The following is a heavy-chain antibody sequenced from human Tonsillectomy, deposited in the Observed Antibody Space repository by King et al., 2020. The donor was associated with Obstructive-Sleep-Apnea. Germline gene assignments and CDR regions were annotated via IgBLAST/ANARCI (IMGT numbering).Heavy chain of an antibody. D-gene: IGHD5-18*01. CDR3: AKDKYSYGPDYCYGLDV. V-gene: IGHV3-43*01. CDR1: GFSFDDYS. J-gene: IGHJ6*02. Sequence: VQLVESGGVVVQPGGSLRLSCAASGFSFDDYSMHWVRQAPGKGLEGVSVISWDGGSTYYAASVKGRFTISRDNSRDSLYLQMNSLRTEDTALYYCAKDKYSYGPDYCYGLDVWGQGTTVTVSS. CDR2: ISWDGGST.